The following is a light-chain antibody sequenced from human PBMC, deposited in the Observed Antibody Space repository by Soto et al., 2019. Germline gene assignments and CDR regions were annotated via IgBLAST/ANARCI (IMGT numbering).Light chain of an antibody. CDR2: SNN. Sequence: QSVLTQPPSASGTPGQRVTISCSGSSSNIGTYTVNWYQQVPGTAPKLLIYSNNQRPSGVPDRFSGSKSGTSAPLAISGLQSEDEADYYCAAWDASLNGVIFGGGTQLTVL. CDR3: AAWDASLNGVI. CDR1: SSNIGTYT. V-gene: IGLV1-44*01. J-gene: IGLJ2*01.